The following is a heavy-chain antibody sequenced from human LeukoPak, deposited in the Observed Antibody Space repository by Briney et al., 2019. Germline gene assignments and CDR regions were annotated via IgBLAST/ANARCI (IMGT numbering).Heavy chain of an antibody. Sequence: SETLSLTCHVSGGSISTSGYYWGWIRQPPGKGLEWIGNIYYSGFTYYNSSLKSRLTVSLGTSKNQFSLRLGSVTAADTATYYCARVGQGCFDLWGRGTLVTVSS. V-gene: IGHV4-39*07. CDR2: IYYSGFT. CDR3: ARVGQGCFDL. CDR1: GGSISTSGYY. J-gene: IGHJ2*01.